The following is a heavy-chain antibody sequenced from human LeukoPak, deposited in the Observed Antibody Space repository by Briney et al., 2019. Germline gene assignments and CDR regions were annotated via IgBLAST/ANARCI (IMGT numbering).Heavy chain of an antibody. CDR3: ARQMTTDYELGYFDY. V-gene: IGHV4-39*01. Sequence: SETLSLTCTVSGGSISSSSYYWGWIRQPPGKGLEWIGSIYYSGSTYYNPSLKSRVTISVDTSKNQFSLKLSSVTAADTAVYYCARQMTTDYELGYFDYWGQGTLVTVSS. CDR1: GGSISSSSYY. J-gene: IGHJ4*02. CDR2: IYYSGST. D-gene: IGHD4-17*01.